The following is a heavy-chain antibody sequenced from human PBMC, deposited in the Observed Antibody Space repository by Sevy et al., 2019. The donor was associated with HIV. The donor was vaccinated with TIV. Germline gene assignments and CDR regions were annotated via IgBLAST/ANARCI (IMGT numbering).Heavy chain of an antibody. CDR3: VKDPLISLGADLFDY. V-gene: IGHV3-30*02. D-gene: IGHD7-27*01. CDR1: GFTFSNHA. CDR2: IQYDGGNK. J-gene: IGHJ4*02. Sequence: GGSLRLSCAASGFTFSNHAMHWVRQAPGKGLEWVSFIQYDGGNKNYADSVKGPFTISRDNSKNTLYLQLSSLRTEDTALYYCVKDPLISLGADLFDYWGQGTLVTVSS.